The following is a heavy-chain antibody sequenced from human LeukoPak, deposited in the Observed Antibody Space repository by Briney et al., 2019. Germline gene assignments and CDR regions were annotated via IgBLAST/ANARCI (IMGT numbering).Heavy chain of an antibody. D-gene: IGHD4-17*01. CDR2: IYPDDSDT. V-gene: IGHV5-51*01. Sequence: AGESLTISCKGSGYSFTNYWIGWVRQMPGKGLEWMGIIYPDDSDTRYSPSFQGQVTISADKSISTACLQWSSLKAADTAMYYCGRYDDWHFDYWGQGTPVTVSS. CDR1: GYSFTNYW. J-gene: IGHJ4*02. CDR3: GRYDDWHFDY.